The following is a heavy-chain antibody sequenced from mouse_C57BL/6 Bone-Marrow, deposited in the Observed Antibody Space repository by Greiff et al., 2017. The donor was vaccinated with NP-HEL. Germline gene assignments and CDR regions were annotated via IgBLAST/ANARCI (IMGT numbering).Heavy chain of an antibody. CDR3: ARIITTSVEDWDV. J-gene: IGHJ1*03. V-gene: IGHV5-17*01. CDR1: GFTFSDYG. Sequence: EVKLVESGGGLVKPGGSLKLSCAASGFTFSDYGMHWVRQAPEKGLEWVAYISSGSSTIYSADTVKGRFTISRDNSKNTLFLQMTSLRSEDTAMYYCARIITTSVEDWDVWGTGTTVTVSS. D-gene: IGHD1-1*01. CDR2: ISSGSSTI.